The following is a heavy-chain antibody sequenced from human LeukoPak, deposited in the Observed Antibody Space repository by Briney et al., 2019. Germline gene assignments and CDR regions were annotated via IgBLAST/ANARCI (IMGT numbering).Heavy chain of an antibody. V-gene: IGHV3-23*01. D-gene: IGHD3-10*01. CDR3: ARDSGLPVTIDY. Sequence: GGSLRLSCAASGFTFSSYVMSWVRQAPGKGLEWVSAISGSGGSTYYADSVKGRFTISRDNAKNSLYLQMNSLRAEDTAVYYCARDSGLPVTIDYWGQGTLVTVSS. J-gene: IGHJ4*02. CDR2: ISGSGGST. CDR1: GFTFSSYV.